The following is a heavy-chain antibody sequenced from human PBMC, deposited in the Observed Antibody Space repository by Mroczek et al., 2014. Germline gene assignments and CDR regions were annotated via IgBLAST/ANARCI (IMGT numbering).Heavy chain of an antibody. Sequence: QVQLVQSGGGVVQPGRSLRLSCAASGFTFSSYGMHWVRQAPGKGLEWVAVISYDGSNKYYADSVKGRFTISRDNSKNTLYLQMNSLRAEDTAVYYCAKDDSSSLDYWGQGTLVTVSS. CDR1: GFTFSSYG. V-gene: IGHV3-30*18. CDR3: AKDDSSSLDY. CDR2: ISYDGSNK. J-gene: IGHJ4*02. D-gene: IGHD6-6*01.